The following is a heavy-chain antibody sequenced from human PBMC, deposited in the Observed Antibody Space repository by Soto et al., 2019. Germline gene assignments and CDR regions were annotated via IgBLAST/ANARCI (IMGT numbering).Heavy chain of an antibody. J-gene: IGHJ6*02. V-gene: IGHV4-31*03. CDR3: ARDRIMATAGTARHYFGLDV. Sequence: SETLRVPCSVSGGTIRSGGYYDRWLRQSPRVRLEWIGNIYYSGSTYYNPSLKSRLTISVDTSKNQFSLNLSSVTAADTAVYYCARDRIMATAGTARHYFGLDVWGQGTTVTVS. CDR2: IYYSGST. D-gene: IGHD5-12*01. CDR1: GGTIRSGGYY.